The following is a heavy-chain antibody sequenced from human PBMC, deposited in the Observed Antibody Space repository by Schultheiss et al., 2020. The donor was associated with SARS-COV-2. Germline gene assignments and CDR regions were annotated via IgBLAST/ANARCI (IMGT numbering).Heavy chain of an antibody. V-gene: IGHV4-31*09. D-gene: IGHD2-21*01. Sequence: SQTLSLTCTVSGGSISSGGYYWSWIRQPPGKGLEWIGYIYYSGSTYYNPSLKSRVTISVDKSKNQFSLKLSSVTAADTAVYYCVIGPSYYFDYWGQGTLVTVSS. CDR2: IYYSGST. J-gene: IGHJ4*02. CDR1: GGSISSGGYY. CDR3: VIGPSYYFDY.